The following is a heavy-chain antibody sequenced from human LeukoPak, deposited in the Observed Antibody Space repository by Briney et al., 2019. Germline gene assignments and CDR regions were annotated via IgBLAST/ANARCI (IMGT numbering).Heavy chain of an antibody. V-gene: IGHV6-1*01. CDR1: GDSVSSKSAS. J-gene: IGHJ4*02. CDR2: AYSRSKWFN. Sequence: SQTLSLTCAISGDSVSSKSASWNWIRQSPSRGLEWLGRAYSRSKWFNDYAVSVKSRITVNPDTSKNQFSLHLSSVTPDDTAVYYCARGTGSLDYWGQGTLVTVSS. D-gene: IGHD1-26*01. CDR3: ARGTGSLDY.